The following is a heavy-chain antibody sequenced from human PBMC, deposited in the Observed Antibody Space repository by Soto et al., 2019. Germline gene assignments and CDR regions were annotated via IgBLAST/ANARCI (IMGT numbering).Heavy chain of an antibody. J-gene: IGHJ6*02. D-gene: IGHD3-22*01. CDR1: GGTFSIYA. Sequence: ASVNVYCKASGGTFSIYAISWVRQAPGQGLEWMGGIIPIFGTANYAQKFQGRVTITADESTSTAYMELSSLRSEDTAVYYCARDRFRSRDSSGYPPYYYYGMDVWGQGTTVTVSS. V-gene: IGHV1-69*13. CDR3: ARDRFRSRDSSGYPPYYYYGMDV. CDR2: IIPIFGTA.